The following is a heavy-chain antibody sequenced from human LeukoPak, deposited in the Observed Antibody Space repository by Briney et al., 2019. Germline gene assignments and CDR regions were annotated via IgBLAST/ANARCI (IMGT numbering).Heavy chain of an antibody. J-gene: IGHJ4*02. CDR2: IKQDGSEK. CDR1: GFTFSSYW. Sequence: PGGSLRLSCAASGFTFSSYWMSWVRQAPGKGLEWVANIKQDGSEKYYVDSVKGRFTISRDNAKNSLYLQMNSLRAEDTAVYYCARSEFDPGYSIYFDYWGQGTLVTVSS. D-gene: IGHD6-13*01. V-gene: IGHV3-7*01. CDR3: ARSEFDPGYSIYFDY.